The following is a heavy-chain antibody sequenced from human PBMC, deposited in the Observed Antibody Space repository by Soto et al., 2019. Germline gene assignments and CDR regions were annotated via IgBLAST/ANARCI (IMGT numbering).Heavy chain of an antibody. D-gene: IGHD5-18*01. CDR3: ASGGIQLAADWFDP. Sequence: PSETLSLTCTVSGGPISSGDYYWSWIRQPPGKGLEWIGYIYYSGSTYYNPSLKSRVTISLDTSKNQFSLKLSSVTAADTAVYYCASGGIQLAADWFDPWGQGTLVTVSS. J-gene: IGHJ5*02. V-gene: IGHV4-30-4*01. CDR1: GGPISSGDYY. CDR2: IYYSGST.